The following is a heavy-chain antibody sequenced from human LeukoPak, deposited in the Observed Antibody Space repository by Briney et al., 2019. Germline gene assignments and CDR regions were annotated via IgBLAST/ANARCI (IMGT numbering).Heavy chain of an antibody. V-gene: IGHV1-69*06. CDR3: AINQAGYCGGGSCYRHEFYYMDV. CDR2: IIPVFGTA. Sequence: SVKVSCKASGGTFSTYVISWVRQAPGQGLEWMGGIIPVFGTANYAEKFQDRGTITADKSTSTAYMELSSLRSEDTAMYYCAINQAGYCGGGSCYRHEFYYMDVWGKGTSVTVSS. D-gene: IGHD2-15*01. J-gene: IGHJ6*03. CDR1: GGTFSTYV.